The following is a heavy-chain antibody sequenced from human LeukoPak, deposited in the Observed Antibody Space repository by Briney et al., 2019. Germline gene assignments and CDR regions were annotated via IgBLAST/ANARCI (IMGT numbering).Heavy chain of an antibody. J-gene: IGHJ4*02. CDR1: GFTFSIYG. D-gene: IGHD6-13*01. V-gene: IGHV3-48*01. Sequence: GGTLRLFCAASGFTFSIYGMTWVREAPGKGLEWGSYISSKSSTIYYADSVKARFTISRDNAKNSLYLQLNSLRAEDTAVYYCARDTHPPYIAAAGSFDYWGQGTLVTVSS. CDR3: ARDTHPPYIAAAGSFDY. CDR2: ISSKSSTI.